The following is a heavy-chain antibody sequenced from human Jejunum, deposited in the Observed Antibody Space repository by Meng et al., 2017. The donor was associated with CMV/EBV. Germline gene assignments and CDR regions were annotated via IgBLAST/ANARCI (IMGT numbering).Heavy chain of an antibody. J-gene: IGHJ4*02. CDR1: GFTFGDYA. CDR3: SRGNWNDDFDY. V-gene: IGHV3-49*04. Sequence: SGFTFGDYAMNWVRQAPGKGLEWVGFIRSKAYGGKTEYAASVKGRFTISRDDSKSTAYLQMNSLKTEDTAVYYCSRGNWNDDFDYWGQGTLVTVSS. CDR2: IRSKAYGGKT. D-gene: IGHD1-1*01.